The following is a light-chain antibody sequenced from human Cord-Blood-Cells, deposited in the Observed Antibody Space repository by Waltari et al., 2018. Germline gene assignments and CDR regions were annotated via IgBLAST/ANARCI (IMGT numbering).Light chain of an antibody. V-gene: IGLV2-23*01. CDR1: SSAVGSYNL. CDR2: EGS. CDR3: CSYAGSSTWV. J-gene: IGLJ3*02. Sequence: QPALPQPASVAGPPGQSITLSCTGTSSAVGSYNLFSWYQQHPGKAPKLMIYEGSKRPSGVSNRFSGAKSGNTASLTISGLQAEDEADYYCCSYAGSSTWVFGGGTKLTVL.